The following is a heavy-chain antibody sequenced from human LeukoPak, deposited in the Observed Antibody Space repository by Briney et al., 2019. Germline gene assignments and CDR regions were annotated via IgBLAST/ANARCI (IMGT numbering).Heavy chain of an antibody. D-gene: IGHD3-22*01. CDR1: GFTLSRLA. Sequence: PGGPLRLSCEACGFTLSRLAMSWVREAPGKGLEGVSSIRGSDRTTYYADYVKGRFTISRDNSKNILYLQMTSLRADDPALYYCAKDGNYLDSSGYLIPFDYWGLGTLVTVSS. V-gene: IGHV3-23*01. CDR2: IRGSDRTT. CDR3: AKDGNYLDSSGYLIPFDY. J-gene: IGHJ4*02.